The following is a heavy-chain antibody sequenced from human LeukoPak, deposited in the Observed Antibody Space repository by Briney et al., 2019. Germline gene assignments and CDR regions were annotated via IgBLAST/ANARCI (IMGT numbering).Heavy chain of an antibody. CDR2: INPNSGGT. J-gene: IGHJ4*02. Sequence: GASVKVSCKASGYSFTNYAMNWVRQAPGQGLEWMGWINPNSGGTNYAQKFQGRVTMTRDTSISTAYMELSRLRSDDTAVYYCARARRMITFGGVIADFDYWGQGTLVTVSS. D-gene: IGHD3-16*02. CDR1: GYSFTNYA. CDR3: ARARRMITFGGVIADFDY. V-gene: IGHV1-2*02.